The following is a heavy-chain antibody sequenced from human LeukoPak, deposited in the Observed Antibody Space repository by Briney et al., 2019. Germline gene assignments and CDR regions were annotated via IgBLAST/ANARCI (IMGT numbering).Heavy chain of an antibody. CDR1: GFTFSSYS. D-gene: IGHD3-10*01. CDR3: ARYRGGRGSDFFDY. CDR2: ITGSSSTV. Sequence: GGSLRLSCAASGFTFSSYSMTWVRQAPGKGLEWISYITGSSSTVFYADSVKGRFIISRDNAKNSLYLQMNSLRDEDTAVYYCARYRGGRGSDFFDYWGQGTLVTDSS. V-gene: IGHV3-48*02. J-gene: IGHJ4*02.